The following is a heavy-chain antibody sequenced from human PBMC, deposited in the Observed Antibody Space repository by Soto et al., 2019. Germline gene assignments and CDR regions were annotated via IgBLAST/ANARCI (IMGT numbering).Heavy chain of an antibody. CDR1: GYTFTSYD. D-gene: IGHD3-22*01. CDR2: MNPNSGNT. CDR3: ARGGYYYDSSGYYSHFNY. J-gene: IGHJ4*02. V-gene: IGHV1-8*01. Sequence: ASLQVSCKASGYTFTSYDINWVRQATGQGLEWMGWMNPNSGNTGYAQKFQGRVTMTRNTSISTAYMELSSLRSEDTAVYYCARGGYYYDSSGYYSHFNYWGQGTLVTVSS.